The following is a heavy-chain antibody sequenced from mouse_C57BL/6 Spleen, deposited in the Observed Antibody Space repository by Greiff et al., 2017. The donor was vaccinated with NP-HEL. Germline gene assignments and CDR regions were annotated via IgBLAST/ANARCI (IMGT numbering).Heavy chain of an antibody. J-gene: IGHJ2*01. V-gene: IGHV7-3*01. Sequence: EVHLVESGGGLVQPGGSLSLSCAASGFTFTDYYMSWVRQPPGKALEWLGFIRNKANGYTTEYSASVKGRFTISRDNSQSILYLQMNALRAEDSATYYCARYNWDVGYFDYWGQGTTLTVSS. CDR1: GFTFTDYY. D-gene: IGHD4-1*01. CDR2: IRNKANGYTT. CDR3: ARYNWDVGYFDY.